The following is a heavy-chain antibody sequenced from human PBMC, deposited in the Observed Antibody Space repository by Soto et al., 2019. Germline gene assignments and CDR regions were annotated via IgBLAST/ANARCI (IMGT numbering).Heavy chain of an antibody. Sequence: GGSLRLSCAASGFTFSSYAMHWVRQAPGKGLEWVAVISYDGSNKYYADSVKGRFTISRDNSKNTLYLQVNSLRAEDTAVYYCAREYSSSATRHKFYYYYYYGMDVWGQGTTVTVTS. D-gene: IGHD6-6*01. J-gene: IGHJ6*02. CDR1: GFTFSSYA. CDR2: ISYDGSNK. CDR3: AREYSSSATRHKFYYYYYYGMDV. V-gene: IGHV3-30-3*01.